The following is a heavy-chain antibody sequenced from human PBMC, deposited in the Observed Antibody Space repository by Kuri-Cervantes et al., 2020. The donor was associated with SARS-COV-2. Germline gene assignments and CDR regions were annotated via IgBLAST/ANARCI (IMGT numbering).Heavy chain of an antibody. Sequence: SETLSLTCAVYGGSFSGYYWSWIRQPPGKGLEWIGEINHSGSTNYNPSLKSRVTISVDTSKKQLSLKLSSVTAADTAVYYCARRPDYHWVMDVWGQGTPVTVSS. V-gene: IGHV4-34*01. CDR2: INHSGST. D-gene: IGHD4/OR15-4a*01. CDR3: ARRPDYHWVMDV. CDR1: GGSFSGYY. J-gene: IGHJ6*02.